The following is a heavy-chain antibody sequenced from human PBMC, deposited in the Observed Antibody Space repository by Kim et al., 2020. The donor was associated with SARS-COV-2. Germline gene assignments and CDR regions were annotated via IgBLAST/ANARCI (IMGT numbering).Heavy chain of an antibody. Sequence: SETLSLTCTVSGGSISSSSYYWGWIRQPPGKGLEWIGSIYYSGSTYYNPSLKSRVTISVDTSKNQFSLKLSSVTAADTAVYYCARHSNPTLPGYSYGNEYYYGMDVWGQGTTVTVSS. CDR2: IYYSGST. D-gene: IGHD5-18*01. CDR3: ARHSNPTLPGYSYGNEYYYGMDV. CDR1: GGSISSSSYY. J-gene: IGHJ6*02. V-gene: IGHV4-39*01.